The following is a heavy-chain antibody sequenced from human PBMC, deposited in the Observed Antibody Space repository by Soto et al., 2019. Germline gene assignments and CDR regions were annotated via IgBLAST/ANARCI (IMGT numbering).Heavy chain of an antibody. Sequence: PSATLSLTCTVSGGSISSYYWSWIRQPPGKGLEWIGYIYYSGNTNYNPSLKSRVTISVDTSKNQFSLKLSSVTAADTAVYYCAGSLLRYCSGGSCYSGLDYWGQGTLVTVSS. D-gene: IGHD2-15*01. CDR1: GGSISSYY. V-gene: IGHV4-59*01. CDR2: IYYSGNT. J-gene: IGHJ4*02. CDR3: AGSLLRYCSGGSCYSGLDY.